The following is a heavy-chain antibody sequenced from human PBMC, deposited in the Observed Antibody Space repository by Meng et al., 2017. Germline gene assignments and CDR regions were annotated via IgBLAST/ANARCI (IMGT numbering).Heavy chain of an antibody. D-gene: IGHD3-16*02. CDR2: ISYDGSNK. CDR3: ASGLDDYVWGSYRYTANFDY. Sequence: GESLKISCAASGFTFSSYAMHWVRQAPGKGLEWVAVISYDGSNKYYADSVKGRFTISRDNSKNTLYLQMSSLRAEDTAVYYCASGLDDYVWGSYRYTANFDYWGQGTLVTVSS. CDR1: GFTFSSYA. V-gene: IGHV3-30*04. J-gene: IGHJ4*02.